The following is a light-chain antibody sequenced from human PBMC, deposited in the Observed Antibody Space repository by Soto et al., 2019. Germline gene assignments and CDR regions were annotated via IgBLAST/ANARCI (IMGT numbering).Light chain of an antibody. CDR2: RAS. J-gene: IGKJ1*01. Sequence: IVMTQSPATLSVSPGESATLSCGASQSVTGDLAWYQQQPGQAPKLFIYRASTRATGVPARFSGSGSETDFTLTISSLEPEDSAVYYCQQRRNWPTFGQGTKV. V-gene: IGKV3-15*01. CDR1: QSVTGD. CDR3: QQRRNWPT.